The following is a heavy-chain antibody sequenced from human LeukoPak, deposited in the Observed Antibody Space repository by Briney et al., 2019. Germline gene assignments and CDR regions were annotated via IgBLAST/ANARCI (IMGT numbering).Heavy chain of an antibody. Sequence: SETLSLTCTVSGGSISGYYWSWIRQPPGKGLEWIAYILYGGATVYNPSLNSRGTISVDTSKNQLSLKLNSVTAADTAIYYCASHTAGRASGAFASWGQGTLVTVS. D-gene: IGHD2-21*02. CDR1: GGSISGYY. V-gene: IGHV4-59*08. CDR2: ILYGGAT. J-gene: IGHJ4*02. CDR3: ASHTAGRASGAFAS.